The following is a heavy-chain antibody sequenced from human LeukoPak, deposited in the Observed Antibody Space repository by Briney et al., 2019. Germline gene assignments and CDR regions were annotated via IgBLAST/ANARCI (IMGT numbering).Heavy chain of an antibody. CDR1: GGTFSSYA. V-gene: IGHV1-69*04. J-gene: IGHJ5*02. CDR2: IIPILGIA. CDR3: ARVYYDSSGPLGP. D-gene: IGHD3-22*01. Sequence: SVKVSCKASGGTFSSYAISWVRQAPGQGLEWMGRIIPILGIANYAQKFQGRVTITADKSTSTAYMELSSLRSEDTAVYYCARVYYDSSGPLGPWGQGTLVTVSS.